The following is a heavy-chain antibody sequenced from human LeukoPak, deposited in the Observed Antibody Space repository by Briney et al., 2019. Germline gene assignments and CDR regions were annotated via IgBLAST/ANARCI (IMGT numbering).Heavy chain of an antibody. D-gene: IGHD5-12*01. CDR1: GYSSSSGYY. V-gene: IGHV4-38-2*02. J-gene: IGHJ5*02. CDR3: ARASGYSGYRSWLDP. CDR2: IYHSGST. Sequence: PSETLSLTCTVSGYSSSSGYYWGWIRQPPGKGLEWIGSIYHSGSTYYNPSLKSRVTISVDTSKNQFSLKLSSVTAADTAVYYCARASGYSGYRSWLDPWGQGTLVTVSS.